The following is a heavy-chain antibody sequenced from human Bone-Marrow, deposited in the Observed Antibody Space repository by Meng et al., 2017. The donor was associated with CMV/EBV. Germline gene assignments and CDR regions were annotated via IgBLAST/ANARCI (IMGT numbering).Heavy chain of an antibody. Sequence: SLKISCAASGFTFDDYAMHWVRQAPGKGLEWVSGISWNSGSIGYADSVMGRFTISRDNAKNTLYLQMNSLRAEDTAVYYCARDDTYYDFWSGYYPYYYYGMDVWGQGTTVTVSS. D-gene: IGHD3-3*01. CDR3: ARDDTYYDFWSGYYPYYYYGMDV. CDR2: ISWNSGSI. V-gene: IGHV3-9*01. J-gene: IGHJ6*02. CDR1: GFTFDDYA.